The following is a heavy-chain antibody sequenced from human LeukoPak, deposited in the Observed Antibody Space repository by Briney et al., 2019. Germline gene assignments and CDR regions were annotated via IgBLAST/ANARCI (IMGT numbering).Heavy chain of an antibody. D-gene: IGHD2-21*01. CDR3: ARDPLGDSTYYFDY. V-gene: IGHV3-30*04. CDR2: ISYDGSNK. CDR1: GFTFSSYA. Sequence: GGSLRHSCAASGFTFSSYAMHWVRQAPGKGLEWVAVISYDGSNKYYADSVKGRFTISRDNSKNTLYLQMNSLRAEDTAVYYCARDPLGDSTYYFDYWGQGTLVTVSS. J-gene: IGHJ4*02.